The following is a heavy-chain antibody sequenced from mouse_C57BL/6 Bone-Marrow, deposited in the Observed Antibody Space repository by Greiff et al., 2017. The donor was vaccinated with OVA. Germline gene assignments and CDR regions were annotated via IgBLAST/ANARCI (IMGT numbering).Heavy chain of an antibody. V-gene: IGHV1-69*01. CDR3: ARHSNWYFDV. D-gene: IGHD2-5*01. Sequence: QVQLQQSGAELVMPGASVKLSCKASGYTFTSYWMHWVKQRPGQGLEWIGEIDPSDSYTNYNQKFKGKSTLTVDKSSSTAYMQLSSLTSEDSAVYYCARHSNWYFDVWGTGTTVTVSS. J-gene: IGHJ1*03. CDR1: GYTFTSYW. CDR2: IDPSDSYT.